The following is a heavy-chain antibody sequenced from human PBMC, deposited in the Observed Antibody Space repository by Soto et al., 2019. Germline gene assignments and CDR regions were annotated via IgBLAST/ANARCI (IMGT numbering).Heavy chain of an antibody. V-gene: IGHV4-39*01. J-gene: IGHJ4*02. CDR1: GGSVSSTQW. CDR2: IYYSGNT. Sequence: SETLSLTCAVSGGSVSSTQWWTWIRQPPGKGLEWIGSIYYSGNTYYSPSLKSRITISVDTSKNQFSLKLSSVTAADTAVYYCARLDSRGNSLFDYWGLGTLVTVSS. D-gene: IGHD3-22*01. CDR3: ARLDSRGNSLFDY.